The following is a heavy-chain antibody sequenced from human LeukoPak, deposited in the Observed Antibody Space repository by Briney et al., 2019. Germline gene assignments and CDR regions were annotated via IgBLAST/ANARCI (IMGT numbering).Heavy chain of an antibody. CDR2: INPNSGGT. J-gene: IGHJ4*02. V-gene: IGHV1-2*06. D-gene: IGHD1-20*01. CDR3: AREGADNWNPIDY. Sequence: ASVKVSCKASGYTFTGYYIHWVRQAPGQGLEWTGRINPNSGGTNYAQKFQGRVTMTRDTSISTAYMELSRLRSDDTAVYYCAREGADNWNPIDYWGQGTLVTVSS. CDR1: GYTFTGYY.